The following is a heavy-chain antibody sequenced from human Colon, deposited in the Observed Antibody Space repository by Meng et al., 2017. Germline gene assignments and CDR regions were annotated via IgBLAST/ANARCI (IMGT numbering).Heavy chain of an antibody. CDR1: CGSLSSSLW. CDR3: ARRVQYSSGYYYFDF. J-gene: IGHJ4*02. Sequence: VQLQEAGPGPFKPLPILSLTFVVPCGSLSSSLWGTWVRQAPGKGLEWIGEIYSSGSTNYNPSLKSRVTISIDTSKNEFSLKLTSVTAADTALYYCARRVQYSSGYYYFDFWGQGTLVTVSS. V-gene: IGHV4-4*03. D-gene: IGHD3-22*01. CDR2: IYSSGST.